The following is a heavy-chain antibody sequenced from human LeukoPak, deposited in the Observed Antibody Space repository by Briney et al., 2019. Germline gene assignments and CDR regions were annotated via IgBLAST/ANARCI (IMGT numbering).Heavy chain of an antibody. D-gene: IGHD2-2*02. CDR1: GGSTSSYY. Sequence: PSETLSLTCTVSGGSTSSYYWSWIRQPPGKGLGWIGYIYYSGSTNYNPSLKSRVTISVDTSKNQFSLKLSSVTAADTAVYYCARGRGYCSSTSCYTVFDYWGQGTLVTVSS. V-gene: IGHV4-59*01. CDR3: ARGRGYCSSTSCYTVFDY. CDR2: IYYSGST. J-gene: IGHJ4*02.